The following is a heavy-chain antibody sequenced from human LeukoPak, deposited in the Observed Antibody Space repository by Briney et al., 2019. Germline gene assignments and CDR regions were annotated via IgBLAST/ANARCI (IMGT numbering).Heavy chain of an antibody. Sequence: GGSLRLSCAASGFTFSSYSMNWVRQAPGKGLEWVSFISSSSSYIYYADSVKGRFTISRDNAENSLYLQMNSLRAEDTAVYYCARADGGYGQRGDFDDWGQGTLVTVSS. J-gene: IGHJ4*02. CDR3: ARADGGYGQRGDFDD. CDR2: ISSSSSYI. V-gene: IGHV3-21*01. CDR1: GFTFSSYS. D-gene: IGHD5-12*01.